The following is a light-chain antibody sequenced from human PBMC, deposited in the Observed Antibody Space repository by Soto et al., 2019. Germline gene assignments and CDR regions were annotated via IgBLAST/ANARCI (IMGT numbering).Light chain of an antibody. J-gene: IGKJ1*01. CDR1: QTISNY. Sequence: DIQMTQSPSSLSASVGDRVTITCRASQTISNYLNWYQQKPGKAPKLLIYAASSLQTGVPLRFSCRGSGTDFTLTISSLQPEDFATYYCQQSYSTPSWTFGQGTRVEIK. CDR2: AAS. CDR3: QQSYSTPSWT. V-gene: IGKV1-39*01.